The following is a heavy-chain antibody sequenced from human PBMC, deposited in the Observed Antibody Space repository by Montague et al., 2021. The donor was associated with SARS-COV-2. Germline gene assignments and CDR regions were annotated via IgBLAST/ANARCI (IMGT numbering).Heavy chain of an antibody. Sequence: SLRLSCAASGFTVSSNYMSWVRQAPGKGLEWVSLIYSGGSTYYAXSVKGRFTISRDNSKNTLYLQMNSLRAEDTAVYYCAREVPSGGGTTWGQGTLVTVSS. CDR1: GFTVSSNY. D-gene: IGHD1-7*01. V-gene: IGHV3-53*01. J-gene: IGHJ5*02. CDR2: IYSGGST. CDR3: AREVPSGGGTT.